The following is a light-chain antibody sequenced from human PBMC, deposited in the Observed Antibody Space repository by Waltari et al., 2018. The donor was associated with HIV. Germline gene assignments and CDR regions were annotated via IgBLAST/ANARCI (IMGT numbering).Light chain of an antibody. CDR1: RDVANY. V-gene: IGKV1D-8*04. Sequence: IWVTQSPSLVSAPTGDRVIITCPVSRDVANYLAWYRHKPGRAPELLIFSASTLHSGVPSRFSGSGSATDFTLTISSLQSEDFATYYCQQYYSFPWTFGQGTKVEIK. J-gene: IGKJ1*01. CDR2: SAS. CDR3: QQYYSFPWT.